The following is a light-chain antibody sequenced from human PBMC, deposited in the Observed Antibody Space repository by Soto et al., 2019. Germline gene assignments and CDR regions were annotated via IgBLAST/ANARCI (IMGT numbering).Light chain of an antibody. CDR1: RSNIGSNT. V-gene: IGLV1-44*01. Sequence: QSVLTHPPSASGTPGQRVTGSFSGCRSNIGSNTVNWYQQFPGTAPKLLIYSSNQRPSGVTDRFSGSKSGTSASLAISGLQSEDEADYYCAAWDDSLSGPVFGGGTKLTVL. J-gene: IGLJ2*01. CDR2: SSN. CDR3: AAWDDSLSGPV.